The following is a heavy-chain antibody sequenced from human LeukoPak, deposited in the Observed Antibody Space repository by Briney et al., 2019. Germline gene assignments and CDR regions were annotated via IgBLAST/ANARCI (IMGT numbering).Heavy chain of an antibody. CDR3: AKLRDFFDSSGQFDY. D-gene: IGHD3-22*01. V-gene: IGHV3-23*01. Sequence: GGSLRLSCAASGFTFSSYAMSWVRKAPGKGLEWVSATSGSGDGTFYADSVKGRFTISRDNSKNTLYLQMNSLRAEDTAIYYCAKLRDFFDSSGQFDYWGQGTLVTVSS. CDR1: GFTFSSYA. J-gene: IGHJ4*02. CDR2: TSGSGDGT.